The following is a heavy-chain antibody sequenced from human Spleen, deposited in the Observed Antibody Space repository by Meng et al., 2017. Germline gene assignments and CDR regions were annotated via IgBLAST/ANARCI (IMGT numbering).Heavy chain of an antibody. CDR2: INHSGST. J-gene: IGHJ2*01. D-gene: IGHD7-27*01. CDR1: GYSISSGYY. Sequence: GSLRLSCTVSGYSISSGYYWGWIRQPPGKGLEWIGEINHSGSTNYNPSLKSRVTISVDTSKNQFSLKLSSVTAADTAVYYCARANWGLWYFDLWGRGTLVTVSS. CDR3: ARANWGLWYFDL. V-gene: IGHV4-38-2*02.